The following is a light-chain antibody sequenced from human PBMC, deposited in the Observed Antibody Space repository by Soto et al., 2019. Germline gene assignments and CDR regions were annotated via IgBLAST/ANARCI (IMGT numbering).Light chain of an antibody. CDR3: CSYACSSTFDA. J-gene: IGLJ1*01. Sequence: QSVLTQPASVSGSPGQSITISCTGTSSDVGSYNLVSWYQQHPGKAPKLMIYEVSKRPSGVSNRFSGSKSGNTASLTISGLQAEDEADYYCCSYACSSTFDAFGTGTKFPVL. CDR2: EVS. CDR1: SSDVGSYNL. V-gene: IGLV2-23*02.